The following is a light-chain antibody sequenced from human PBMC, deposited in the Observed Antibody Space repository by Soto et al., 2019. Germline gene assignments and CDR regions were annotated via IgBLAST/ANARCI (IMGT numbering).Light chain of an antibody. J-gene: IGKJ5*01. CDR2: DAY. V-gene: IGKV3-11*01. Sequence: EVVLTQSPVTLSLSPGERATLSCRASQSFRRLLAWYQQKRGQAPRLLIYDAYNRATGIPPRFSGSGSGTDFTLTISSLEPEDSAVYYCQQRHMWPITFGQGTRLEIK. CDR3: QQRHMWPIT. CDR1: QSFRRL.